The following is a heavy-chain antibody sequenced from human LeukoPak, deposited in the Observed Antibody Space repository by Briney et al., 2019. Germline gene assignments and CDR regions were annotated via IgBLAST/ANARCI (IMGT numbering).Heavy chain of an antibody. CDR3: ARGHGSHSSSSGGMMENNWFDP. Sequence: GGSLRLSCAASGFTFSSYAMSWVRQAPGKGLEWVSAISGSGGSTYYADSVKGRLTISRDNSKNTLYLQMNSLRAEDTAVYYCARGHGSHSSSSGGMMENNWFDPWGQGTLVTVSS. CDR2: ISGSGGST. D-gene: IGHD6-6*01. J-gene: IGHJ5*02. V-gene: IGHV3-23*01. CDR1: GFTFSSYA.